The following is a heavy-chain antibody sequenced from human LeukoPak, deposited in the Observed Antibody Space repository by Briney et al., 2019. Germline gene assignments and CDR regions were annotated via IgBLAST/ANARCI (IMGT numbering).Heavy chain of an antibody. Sequence: PGESLQISCKGSGYTFTNYWIGWVRQLPGKGLEWMGIIYPGDSDTRYSPSFQGQVTISADKSISTAYLQWSSLKASDTAMYYCARRGDSSGYYYFDYWGQGTLVTVSS. CDR2: IYPGDSDT. D-gene: IGHD3-22*01. J-gene: IGHJ4*02. CDR3: ARRGDSSGYYYFDY. V-gene: IGHV5-51*01. CDR1: GYTFTNYW.